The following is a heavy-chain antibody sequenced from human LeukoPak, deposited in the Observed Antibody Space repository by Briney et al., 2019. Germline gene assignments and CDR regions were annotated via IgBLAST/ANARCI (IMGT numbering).Heavy chain of an antibody. CDR3: AKGVAMVRGVMSDPDY. CDR2: ISYDGSNK. Sequence: PGRSLRLSCAASGFTFSSYGMHWVRRAPGKGLEWVAVISYDGSNKYYADSVKGRFTISRDNSKNTLYLQMNSLRAEDTAVYYCAKGVAMVRGVMSDPDYWGQGTLVTVSS. D-gene: IGHD3-10*01. J-gene: IGHJ4*02. CDR1: GFTFSSYG. V-gene: IGHV3-30*18.